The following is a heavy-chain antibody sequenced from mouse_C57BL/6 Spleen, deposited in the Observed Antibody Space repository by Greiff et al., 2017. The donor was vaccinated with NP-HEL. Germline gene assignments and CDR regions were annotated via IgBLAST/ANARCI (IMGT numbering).Heavy chain of an antibody. CDR3: ARIGSEFAY. V-gene: IGHV5-17*01. Sequence: EVKLVESGGGLVKPGGSLKLSCAASGFTFSDYGMHWVRQAPEQGLEWVAYISSGSSTIYYADTVKGRFTISRDNTKNTLFLQMTSLRSEDTAVYYCARIGSEFAYWGQGTLVTVSA. D-gene: IGHD2-2*01. CDR1: GFTFSDYG. J-gene: IGHJ3*01. CDR2: ISSGSSTI.